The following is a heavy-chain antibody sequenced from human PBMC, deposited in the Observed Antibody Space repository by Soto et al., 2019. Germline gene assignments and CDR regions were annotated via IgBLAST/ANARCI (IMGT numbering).Heavy chain of an antibody. CDR1: GGSISSGGYY. Sequence: QVQLQESGPGLVKPSQTLSLTCTVSGGSISSGGYYWSWIRQHPGKGLEWIGYIYSSGSTYYNPSLKSRVTIAVDTSKNQCALKLSSVTAADTAVYYCARKYYYGSGTKFDPWGQGTLVTVSS. V-gene: IGHV4-31*03. CDR2: IYSSGST. CDR3: ARKYYYGSGTKFDP. D-gene: IGHD3-10*01. J-gene: IGHJ5*02.